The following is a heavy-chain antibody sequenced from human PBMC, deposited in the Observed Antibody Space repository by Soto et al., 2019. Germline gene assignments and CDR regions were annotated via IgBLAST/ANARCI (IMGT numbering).Heavy chain of an antibody. Sequence: ASVKVSCKDSGYTFTGYYMHWVRQAPGQGLEWMGWINPNSGGTNYAQKFQGWVTMTRDTSISTAYMELSRLRSDDTAVYYCARSYDSSGYYYDYWGQGTLVTVSS. J-gene: IGHJ4*02. D-gene: IGHD3-22*01. V-gene: IGHV1-2*04. CDR3: ARSYDSSGYYYDY. CDR2: INPNSGGT. CDR1: GYTFTGYY.